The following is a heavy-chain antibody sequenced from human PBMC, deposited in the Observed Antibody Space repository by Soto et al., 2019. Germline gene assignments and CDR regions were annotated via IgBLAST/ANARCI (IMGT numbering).Heavy chain of an antibody. CDR2: IIGSGGGT. CDR1: GFTFSGHA. V-gene: IGHV3-23*01. CDR3: ANRFSHDYGDYYYYMDV. J-gene: IGHJ6*03. Sequence: EVQLLESGGGLVQPGGSLRLSCAASGFTFSGHAMTWVRQAPGRGLEWVSGIIGSGGGTYFADSVKGRFTISRDNFKNTLYLQMNGLRAEDTAVYYCANRFSHDYGDYYYYMDVWGKGTTVTVSS. D-gene: IGHD4-17*01.